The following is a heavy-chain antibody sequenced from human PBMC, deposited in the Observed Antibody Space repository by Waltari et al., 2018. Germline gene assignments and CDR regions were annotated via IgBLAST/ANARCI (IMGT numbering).Heavy chain of an antibody. CDR2: INQDGSVK. J-gene: IGHJ3*01. CDR3: ARDPGSSAFDV. Sequence: EAHLVESGGGLVQPGESRRLSCAASGFTFRRYWMTWVRQTPGKGLEFVANINQDGSVKNYVDSVKGRLTISRDNAKNSLYLQMNSLGVEDTAVYYCARDPGSSAFDVWGQGTMVTVSS. V-gene: IGHV3-7*01. CDR1: GFTFRRYW. D-gene: IGHD2-15*01.